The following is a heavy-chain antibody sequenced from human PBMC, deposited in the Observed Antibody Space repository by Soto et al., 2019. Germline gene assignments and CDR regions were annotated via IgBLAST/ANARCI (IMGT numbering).Heavy chain of an antibody. CDR3: ATQRGYSYGPFDY. Sequence: PGESLKISCKTSGYSFTSYWIGWVRQMPGKGLEWMGIIYPDDSDTTYSPSFQGQVTISADKSVNTAYLQWSSLKASDTAMYYCATQRGYSYGPFDYWGQGTLVTVSS. CDR1: GYSFTSYW. D-gene: IGHD5-18*01. V-gene: IGHV5-51*01. J-gene: IGHJ4*02. CDR2: IYPDDSDT.